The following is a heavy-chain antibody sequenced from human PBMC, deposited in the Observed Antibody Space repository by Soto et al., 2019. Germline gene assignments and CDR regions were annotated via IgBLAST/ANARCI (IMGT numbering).Heavy chain of an antibody. CDR1: GGSISSGGYY. J-gene: IGHJ4*02. CDR3: ARNRAVAGTWYDY. Sequence: SETLSLTCTVSGGSISSGGYYWSWIRQHPGKGLECIGYIYYSGSTYYNPSLKSRVTMSVDTSKNQFSLKLSSVTAADTAVYYCARNRAVAGTWYDYWGQGALVTVSS. V-gene: IGHV4-31*03. CDR2: IYYSGST. D-gene: IGHD6-19*01.